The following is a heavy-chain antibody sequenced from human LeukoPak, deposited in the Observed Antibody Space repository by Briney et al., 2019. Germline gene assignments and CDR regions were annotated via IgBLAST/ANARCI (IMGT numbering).Heavy chain of an antibody. Sequence: GGSLRLSCAASGFTFSSYAMNWVRQAPGKGLEWVSYISSSSSTIYYADSVKGRFTISRDNAKNSLYLQMNSLRAEDTAVYYCAREIQLWSGDFDYWGQGTLVTVSS. V-gene: IGHV3-48*01. D-gene: IGHD5-18*01. CDR3: AREIQLWSGDFDY. CDR1: GFTFSSYA. CDR2: ISSSSSTI. J-gene: IGHJ4*02.